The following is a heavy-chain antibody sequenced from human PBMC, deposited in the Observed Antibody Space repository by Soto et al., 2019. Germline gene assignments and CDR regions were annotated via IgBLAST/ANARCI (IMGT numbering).Heavy chain of an antibody. V-gene: IGHV3-11*01. CDR1: GFTFSDYY. Sequence: QVQLVESGGGLVKPGGSLRLSCAASGFTFSDYYMSWIRQAPGKGLEWVSYISSRGSTMYYADSVKGRFTISRHNAKKLLYLQMNRLRAEASAVYYCARGLSYGDYAGYWGQGTLVTVSS. CDR2: ISSRGSTM. D-gene: IGHD4-17*01. J-gene: IGHJ4*02. CDR3: ARGLSYGDYAGY.